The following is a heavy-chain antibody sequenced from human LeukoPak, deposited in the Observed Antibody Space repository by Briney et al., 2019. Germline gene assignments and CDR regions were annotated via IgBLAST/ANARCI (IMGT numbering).Heavy chain of an antibody. J-gene: IGHJ4*02. V-gene: IGHV3-21*01. Sequence: PGGSLRLSCAASGFTFSSYSMNWVRQAPGKGLEWVSSISSSSNYIYYADSVKGRFTISRDNAKNSLYLQMNSLRAEDTAVYYCARYSSSWPPFDYWGQGTLVTVSS. CDR2: ISSSSNYI. D-gene: IGHD6-13*01. CDR3: ARYSSSWPPFDY. CDR1: GFTFSSYS.